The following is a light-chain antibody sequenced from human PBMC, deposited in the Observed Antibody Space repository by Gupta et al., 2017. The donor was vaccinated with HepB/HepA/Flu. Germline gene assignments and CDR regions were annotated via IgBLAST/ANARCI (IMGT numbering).Light chain of an antibody. CDR3: QQRSNWPPST. J-gene: IGKJ5*01. Sequence: EFVLTQSPAILSLSPGERATLSCRASQSVSSYLAWYQQKPGQAPRLLIYDASNRATGIPARFSGSGSGTDFTLTISSLEPEDFAVYYCQQRSNWPPSTFGQGTRLEIK. CDR2: DAS. CDR1: QSVSSY. V-gene: IGKV3-11*01.